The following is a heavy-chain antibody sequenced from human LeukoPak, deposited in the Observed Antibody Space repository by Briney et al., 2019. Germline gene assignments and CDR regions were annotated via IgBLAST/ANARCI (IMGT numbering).Heavy chain of an antibody. V-gene: IGHV4-38-2*02. CDR2: IYHSGST. CDR1: GYSISSGYY. CDR3: ARQTGSGLFILP. J-gene: IGHJ4*02. D-gene: IGHD3/OR15-3a*01. Sequence: SEALSLTCTVSGYSISSGYYWGWIRQPPGKGLEWIGSIYHSGSTYYNPSLKSRVTISVDTSKNQFSLELSSVTAADTAVYYCARQTGSGLFILPGGQGTLVTVSS.